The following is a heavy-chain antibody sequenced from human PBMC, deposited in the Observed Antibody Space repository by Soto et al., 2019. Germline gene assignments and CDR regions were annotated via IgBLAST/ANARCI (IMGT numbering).Heavy chain of an antibody. CDR1: GGSFSGYY. J-gene: IGHJ4*02. CDR2: INHTGGT. Sequence: PSETLSLTCAVYGGSFSGYYWSWIRQPPGKGLEWIGEINHTGGTPYNPSLKSHVTILLDTSTSHSSLTLSSVTAAVTAVYYCARGPPLWYGPNGLDYWGQGTLVTVS. D-gene: IGHD3-10*01. V-gene: IGHV4-34*01. CDR3: ARGPPLWYGPNGLDY.